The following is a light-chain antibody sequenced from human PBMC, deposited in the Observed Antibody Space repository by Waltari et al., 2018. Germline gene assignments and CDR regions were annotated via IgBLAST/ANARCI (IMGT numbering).Light chain of an antibody. Sequence: SYELTQPSSVSLSPGQTANITCSGNVMAKKYGRWLQQKPGPAPMLLIYRDNARPSGVPERFSGSSSGTTVTLTISGAHVEDEADYYCYSVSANSWVFGGGTRLTVL. CDR1: VMAKKY. CDR3: YSVSANSWV. CDR2: RDN. J-gene: IGLJ3*02. V-gene: IGLV3-27*01.